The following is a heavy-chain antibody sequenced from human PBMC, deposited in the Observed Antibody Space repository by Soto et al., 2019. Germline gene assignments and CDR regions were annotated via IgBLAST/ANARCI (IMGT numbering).Heavy chain of an antibody. CDR1: GFTFSDYG. J-gene: IGHJ4*02. CDR3: AKSRGDGYKWGLGLDY. Sequence: VESGGGVVQPGRSLRLSCAVSGFTFSDYGMYWVRQAPGKGLEWVALIWHDGINEFYADSVKGRFTISRDISKNTLYLQMNSLRPEHTSVYYCAKSRGDGYKWGLGLDYWGQGTRVTVSS. D-gene: IGHD3-10*01. CDR2: IWHDGINE. V-gene: IGHV3-33*03.